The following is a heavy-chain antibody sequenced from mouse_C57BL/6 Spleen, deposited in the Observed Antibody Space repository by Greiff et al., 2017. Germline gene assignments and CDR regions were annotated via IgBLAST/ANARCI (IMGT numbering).Heavy chain of an antibody. CDR3: TRGYEWDFDY. CDR1: GFTFSNYW. V-gene: IGHV6-3*01. Sequence: EVQLMESGGGLVQPGGSMKLSCVASGFTFSNYWMNWVRQSPEKGLEWVAQIRLKSDNYATHYAESVKGRFTISRDDSKSSVYLQMNNLRAEDTGIYYCTRGYEWDFDYWGQGTTLTVSS. CDR2: IRLKSDNYAT. J-gene: IGHJ2*01. D-gene: IGHD2-2*01.